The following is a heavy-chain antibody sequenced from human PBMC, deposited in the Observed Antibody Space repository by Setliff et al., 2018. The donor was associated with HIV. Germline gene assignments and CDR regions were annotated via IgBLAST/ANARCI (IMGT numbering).Heavy chain of an antibody. CDR3: TREQWSPLMAYDI. J-gene: IGHJ3*02. D-gene: IGHD6-19*01. V-gene: IGHV3-21*01. CDR2: ISSTSSYM. CDR1: RFTLSSYT. Sequence: GGSLRLSGAASRFTLSSYTMNWVRQAPGKGLEWVSSISSTSSYMYYADSVKGRFTISRDNAKNSLFLQMNSLRVEDTAVYYCTREQWSPLMAYDIWSQGTMVTVSS.